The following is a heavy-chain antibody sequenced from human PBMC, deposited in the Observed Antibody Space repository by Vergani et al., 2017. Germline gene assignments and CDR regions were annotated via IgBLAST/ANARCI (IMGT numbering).Heavy chain of an antibody. CDR2: ISYDGSNK. D-gene: IGHD4-17*01. V-gene: IGHV3-33*05. Sequence: VQLLESGGGLVQPGGSLRLSCAASGFTFSSYGMHWVRQAPGKGLEWVAVISYDGSNKYEAESVKGRFTSSRDNSKNPLYLQMNSLKTEYTAVYFCTTDHLPDDYGDFLDYWGQGTLVTVSS. J-gene: IGHJ4*02. CDR3: TTDHLPDDYGDFLDY. CDR1: GFTFSSYG.